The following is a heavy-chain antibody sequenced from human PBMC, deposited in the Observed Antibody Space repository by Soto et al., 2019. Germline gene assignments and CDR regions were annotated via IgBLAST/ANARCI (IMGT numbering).Heavy chain of an antibody. CDR2: INHSGST. V-gene: IGHV4-34*01. D-gene: IGHD1-26*01. Sequence: TSETLSLTCAVYGGSFSGYYWSWIRQPPGKGLEWIGEINHSGSTNYNPSLKSRVTISVDTSKNQFSLKLSSVTAADTAVYYCARTRKWTHDWYFDLWGRGTLVTVS. CDR1: GGSFSGYY. CDR3: ARTRKWTHDWYFDL. J-gene: IGHJ2*01.